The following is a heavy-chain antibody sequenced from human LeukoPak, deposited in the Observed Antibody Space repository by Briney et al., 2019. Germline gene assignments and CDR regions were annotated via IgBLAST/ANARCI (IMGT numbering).Heavy chain of an antibody. J-gene: IGHJ4*02. V-gene: IGHV3-48*03. Sequence: GGSLRLSCAASGFTLSSYEMNWVRLAPGKGLEWISYISRTGNSIYYADSVKGRSTISRDSAKNSLYLQMNSLRAEDTAVYYCARGPYSSNWYVDYWGQGTLVTVAS. CDR1: GFTLSSYE. CDR2: ISRTGNSI. D-gene: IGHD6-13*01. CDR3: ARGPYSSNWYVDY.